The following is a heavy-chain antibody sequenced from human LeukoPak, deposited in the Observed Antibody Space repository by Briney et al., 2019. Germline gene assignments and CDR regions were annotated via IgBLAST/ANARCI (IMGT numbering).Heavy chain of an antibody. CDR1: GFTFSSYW. V-gene: IGHV3-74*01. Sequence: GGSLRLSCAASGFTFSSYWMHWVRQAPGKGLVWVSRINTDGSSTSYADSVKGRFTISRDNAKNTLYLQMNSLRAEDTAVYYCARDRGAYRRTGINRYYYYYMDVWGKGTTVTVSS. J-gene: IGHJ6*03. CDR3: ARDRGAYRRTGINRYYYYYMDV. D-gene: IGHD1-1*01. CDR2: INTDGSST.